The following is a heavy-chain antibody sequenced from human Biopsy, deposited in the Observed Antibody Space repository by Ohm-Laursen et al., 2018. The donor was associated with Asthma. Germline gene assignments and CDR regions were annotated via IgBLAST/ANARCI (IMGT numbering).Heavy chain of an antibody. CDR3: ASPTYCSGSSCINNYYYALDV. Sequence: SVKVSCKASGGTFSNYAISWVRQAPGQGLEWMGGIIPMFGTTNYAQKFQGRVTITADESTSTAYMELSSLRSDDTAVYYCASPTYCSGSSCINNYYYALDVWGQGTSVTVTS. CDR2: IIPMFGTT. J-gene: IGHJ6*02. CDR1: GGTFSNYA. V-gene: IGHV1-69*13. D-gene: IGHD2-15*01.